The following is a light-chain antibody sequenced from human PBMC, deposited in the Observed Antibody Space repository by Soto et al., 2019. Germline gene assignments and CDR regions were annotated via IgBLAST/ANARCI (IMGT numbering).Light chain of an antibody. V-gene: IGKV3-11*01. Sequence: EIVLTQSPATLSLSPGERATLSCRASQSVSSYLAWYQQKPGQAPRLLIYDASNRATGIPARFSGSGSGTDFTITLSSLEPEDFAVYYCQQRSNWPPITFGQGTRLEIK. CDR2: DAS. CDR3: QQRSNWPPIT. CDR1: QSVSSY. J-gene: IGKJ5*01.